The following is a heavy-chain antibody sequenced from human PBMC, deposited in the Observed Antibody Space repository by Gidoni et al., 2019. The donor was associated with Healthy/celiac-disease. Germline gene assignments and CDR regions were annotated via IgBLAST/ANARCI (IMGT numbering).Heavy chain of an antibody. D-gene: IGHD6-13*01. Sequence: QVHHHHGAADRLTLSATRPPTSAVFGGPFSGYYWSWLRQPPGKGLEWIGEINHSGSTNYNPSLKSRVTISVDTSKNQFSLKLSSVTAADTAVYYCARQPISSSWSYFDYWGQGTLVTVSS. V-gene: IGHV4-34*01. CDR1: GGPFSGYY. CDR2: INHSGST. J-gene: IGHJ4*02. CDR3: ARQPISSSWSYFDY.